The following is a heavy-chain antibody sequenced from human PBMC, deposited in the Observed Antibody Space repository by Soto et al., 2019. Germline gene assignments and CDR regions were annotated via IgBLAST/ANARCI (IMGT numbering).Heavy chain of an antibody. J-gene: IGHJ4*02. D-gene: IGHD2-2*01. CDR1: GYTFTIYD. CDR3: AHMGDIYSSTCYAN. V-gene: IGHV1-8*02. CDR2: MNPNNGKT. Sequence: GAPVKVSCKASGYTFTIYDINWVRQATGQGLEWMGWMNPNNGKTGYAPKFQGRVTMTRNTSISTAYMELSSLRSEDTAVYYCAHMGDIYSSTCYANWGQGTPVTVSS.